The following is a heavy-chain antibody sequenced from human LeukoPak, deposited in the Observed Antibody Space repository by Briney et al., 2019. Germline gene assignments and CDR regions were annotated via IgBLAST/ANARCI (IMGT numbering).Heavy chain of an antibody. CDR3: AELGITMIGGV. CDR1: GFTFSRYW. Sequence: GGSLRLSCAPSGFTFSRYWMSWGRQTPGEGLECVAKIQEDGNEMHYVDSVKGRFTISRDNAKNSLYLQMNSLRAEDTAVYYCAELGITMIGGVWGKGTTVTISS. V-gene: IGHV3-7*01. J-gene: IGHJ6*04. CDR2: IQEDGNEM. D-gene: IGHD3-10*02.